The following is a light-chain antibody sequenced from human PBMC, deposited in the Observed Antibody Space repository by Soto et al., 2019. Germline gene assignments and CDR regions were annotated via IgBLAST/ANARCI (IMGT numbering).Light chain of an antibody. CDR3: QQYANSPIT. CDR2: GVS. V-gene: IGKV3-20*01. Sequence: EVVLTQSPGTLSLSPGGSAALSCMASQPVSSNFLSWYQQKPGQAPRLLIYGVSSRASGIPDRFFGSGSGTDFTLTINRLEPEDFAVYYCQQYANSPITFGQGTRLEIK. CDR1: QPVSSNF. J-gene: IGKJ5*01.